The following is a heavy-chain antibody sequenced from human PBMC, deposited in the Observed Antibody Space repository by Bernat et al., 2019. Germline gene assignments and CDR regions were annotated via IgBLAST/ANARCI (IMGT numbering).Heavy chain of an antibody. D-gene: IGHD6-6*01. CDR3: ERDEYSSSRSVFDY. CDR2: ISYDGSNK. J-gene: IGHJ4*02. CDR1: GFTFSSYA. Sequence: QVQLVESGGGVVQPGRSLRLSCAASGFTFSSYAMHWVRQVPGKGLEWVAVISYDGSNKYYADSVKGRFTISRDHSKNTLYLQMNSLRAEDTAVYYCERDEYSSSRSVFDYWGQGTLVTVSS. V-gene: IGHV3-30*01.